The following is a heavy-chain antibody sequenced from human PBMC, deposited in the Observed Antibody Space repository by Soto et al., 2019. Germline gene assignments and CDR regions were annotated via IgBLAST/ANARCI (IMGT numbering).Heavy chain of an antibody. D-gene: IGHD2-15*01. CDR1: GFAFSSYS. Sequence: GGSLRLSCAASGFAFSSYSMNWIRQAPGKGLEWVSYISSSSSYTNYADSVKGRFTISRDNAKNSLYLQMNSLRAEDTAVYYCTTGSGYCSGGSCRDYYYYGMDVWGQGTTVTVSS. J-gene: IGHJ6*02. CDR2: ISSSSSYT. V-gene: IGHV3-21*05. CDR3: TTGSGYCSGGSCRDYYYYGMDV.